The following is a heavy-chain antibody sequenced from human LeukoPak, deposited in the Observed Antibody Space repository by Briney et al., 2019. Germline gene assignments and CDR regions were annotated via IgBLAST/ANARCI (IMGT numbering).Heavy chain of an antibody. J-gene: IGHJ4*02. D-gene: IGHD4-17*01. Sequence: SETLSLTCAVYGGSFSGYYWSWIRQPPGKGLEWIGEINHSGSTNYNPSLKSRVTISVDTSKNQFSLKLSSVTAADTAVYYCASPRGVEKGPRTTVTAYFDYWGQGTLVTVSS. CDR2: INHSGST. CDR1: GGSFSGYY. V-gene: IGHV4-34*01. CDR3: ASPRGVEKGPRTTVTAYFDY.